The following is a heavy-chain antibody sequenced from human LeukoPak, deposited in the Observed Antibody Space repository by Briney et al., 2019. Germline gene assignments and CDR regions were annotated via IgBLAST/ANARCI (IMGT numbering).Heavy chain of an antibody. Sequence: SETLSLTCAVYGGSFSDYYWSWIRQPPGKGLEWIGEINHSGSTNYNPSLKSRVTISVDTSKNQFSLKLSSVTAADTAVYYCARRPYSSSWYVPWGQGTLVTVSS. D-gene: IGHD6-13*01. CDR1: GGSFSDYY. J-gene: IGHJ5*02. CDR3: ARRPYSSSWYVP. CDR2: INHSGST. V-gene: IGHV4-34*01.